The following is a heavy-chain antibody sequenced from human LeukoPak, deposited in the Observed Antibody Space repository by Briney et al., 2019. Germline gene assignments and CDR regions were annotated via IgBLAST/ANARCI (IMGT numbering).Heavy chain of an antibody. V-gene: IGHV3-66*01. CDR3: ARDPGYGLGVDYGDY. CDR1: GFTVSGNY. CDR2: IHRGGST. Sequence: PGGSLRLSCAASGFTVSGNYMSWVRQAPGKGLEWLSVIHRGGSTYYADSVKGRFTISRGSSKNTVFLQMDSLRAEDTAVYYCARDPGYGLGVDYGDYWGQGTLVTVSS. J-gene: IGHJ4*02. D-gene: IGHD3-10*01.